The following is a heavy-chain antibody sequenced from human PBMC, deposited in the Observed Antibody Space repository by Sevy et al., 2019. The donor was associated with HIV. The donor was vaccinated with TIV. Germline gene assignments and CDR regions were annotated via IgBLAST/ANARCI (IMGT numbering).Heavy chain of an antibody. V-gene: IGHV3-23*01. J-gene: IGHJ2*01. D-gene: IGHD1-26*01. CDR2: LRNTDNKA. Sequence: GGSLRLSCAGAGFTFSNYDMGWVRQAPGKGLQWVSTLRNTDNKAYYAPSVRGRFTISRDDSKNTLYLQMNSLKAEDTSGDYGAKPGGPSWYFDLWGRGTLVTVSS. CDR1: GFTFSNYD. CDR3: AKPGGPSWYFDL.